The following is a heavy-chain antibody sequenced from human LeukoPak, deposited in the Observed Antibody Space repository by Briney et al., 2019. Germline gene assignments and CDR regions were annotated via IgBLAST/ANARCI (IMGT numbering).Heavy chain of an antibody. CDR3: ARDTWAAADY. D-gene: IGHD6-13*01. V-gene: IGHV1-2*02. CDR2: VNPNSGGT. J-gene: IGHJ4*02. Sequence: ASVKVSCKASGYTFTSYGISWVRQAPGQGLEWMGWVNPNSGGTNYAQKFQGRVTMTRDTSISTAYMELSRLRSDDTVVYYCARDTWAAADYWGQGTLVTVSS. CDR1: GYTFTSYG.